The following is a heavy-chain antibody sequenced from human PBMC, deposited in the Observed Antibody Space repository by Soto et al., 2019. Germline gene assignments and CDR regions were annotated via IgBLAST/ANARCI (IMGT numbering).Heavy chain of an antibody. J-gene: IGHJ6*03. CDR3: ARHFLEWLGHYMDV. CDR1: GGSISSSSYY. D-gene: IGHD3-3*01. CDR2: IYYSGST. Sequence: SETLSLTCTVSGGSISSSSYYWGWIRQPPGKGLEWIGSIYYSGSTYYNPSLKSRVTISVDTSKNQFSLKLSSVTAADTAVYYCARHFLEWLGHYMDVWGKGTTVTVSS. V-gene: IGHV4-39*01.